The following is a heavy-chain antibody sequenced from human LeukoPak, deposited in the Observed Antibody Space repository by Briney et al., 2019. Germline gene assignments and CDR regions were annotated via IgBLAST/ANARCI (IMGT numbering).Heavy chain of an antibody. Sequence: GGALRLSSAASGLNHKFWMTWVRQARRQAVQWVANMKYDGTEKDYVESVRGRFTIQLDNATTSLFLERTGLRVEDTAIYYCASQQDLKFSLSAGGYYFDVWGQRSLVTVSS. CDR1: GLNHKFW. CDR3: ASQQDLKFSLSAGGYYFDV. V-gene: IGHV3-7*01. D-gene: IGHD3-16*01. J-gene: IGHJ4*02. CDR2: MKYDGTEK.